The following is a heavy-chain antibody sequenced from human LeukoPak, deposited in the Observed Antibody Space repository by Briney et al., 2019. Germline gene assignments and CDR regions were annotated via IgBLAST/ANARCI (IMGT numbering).Heavy chain of an antibody. V-gene: IGHV1-69*13. CDR1: GYTFTSYG. J-gene: IGHJ6*02. CDR3: ARGAYYYYYGMDV. Sequence: GASVKVSCKASGYTFTSYGISWVRQAPGQGLEWMGGIIPIFGTANYAQKFQGRVTITADESTSTAYMELSSLRSEDTAVYYCARGAYYYYYGMDVWGQGTTVTVSS. CDR2: IIPIFGTA.